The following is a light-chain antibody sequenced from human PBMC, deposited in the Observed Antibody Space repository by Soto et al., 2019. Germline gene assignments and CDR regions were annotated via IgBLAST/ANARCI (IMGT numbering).Light chain of an antibody. J-gene: IGKJ5*01. Sequence: DIQMTHSPSSLSPSVGDRATLPCRASQGIGNYLAWYQQRPGKVPKLLIYAASTLQSGVPSRFSGSGSGPDFTLTISSLQPEDFATYYCQHLNTYPITFGPGTRLEIK. CDR3: QHLNTYPIT. CDR2: AAS. CDR1: QGIGNY. V-gene: IGKV1-27*01.